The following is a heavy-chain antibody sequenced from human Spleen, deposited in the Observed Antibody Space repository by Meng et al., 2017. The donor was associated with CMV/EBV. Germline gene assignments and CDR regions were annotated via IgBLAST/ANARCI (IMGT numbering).Heavy chain of an antibody. Sequence: ASVKVSCKASGYTFTGYHMHWVRQAPGQGLEWMGWINPDSGGTNYAQKFQGRVTMTRDTSANTVYMELSSLRSEDTAVYYCARGYDILTGYYVLLGDNWGQGTLVTVSS. CDR3: ARGYDILTGYYVLLGDN. J-gene: IGHJ4*02. CDR2: INPDSGGT. D-gene: IGHD3-9*01. CDR1: GYTFTGYH. V-gene: IGHV1-2*02.